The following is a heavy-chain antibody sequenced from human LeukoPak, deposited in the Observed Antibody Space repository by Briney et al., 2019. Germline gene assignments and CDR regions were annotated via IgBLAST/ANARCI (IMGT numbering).Heavy chain of an antibody. Sequence: SETLSLTCTVSGGSINDYYWTWIRQAPGKGLEWIGYISNGGTTDYNPSLKSRVTMSVDTSKTEFSLKLTSVTAADTAMYYCARVVRGAVTSNWFDPWGQGTLVTVSS. J-gene: IGHJ5*02. CDR1: GGSINDYY. CDR3: ARVVRGAVTSNWFDP. CDR2: ISNGGTT. D-gene: IGHD4-17*01. V-gene: IGHV4-59*01.